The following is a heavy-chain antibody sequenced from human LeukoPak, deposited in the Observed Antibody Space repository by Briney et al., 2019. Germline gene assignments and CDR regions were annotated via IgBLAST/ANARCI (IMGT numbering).Heavy chain of an antibody. D-gene: IGHD2-2*01. J-gene: IGHJ5*02. CDR2: IYYSGST. CDR1: GGSISSGGYY. V-gene: IGHV4-30-4*01. Sequence: SQTLSLTCTVSGGSISSGGYYWSWIRQPPGKGLEWIGYIYYSGSTYYNPSLKSRVTISVDTSKNQFSLKLSSVTAADTAVYYCARETPVDCSSTSCSGGGFDPWGQGTLVTVSS. CDR3: ARETPVDCSSTSCSGGGFDP.